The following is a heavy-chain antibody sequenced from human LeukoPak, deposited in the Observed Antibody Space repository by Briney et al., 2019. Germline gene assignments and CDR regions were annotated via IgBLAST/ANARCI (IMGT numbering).Heavy chain of an antibody. CDR1: GYTFTTYA. V-gene: IGHV1-3*01. Sequence: ASVKVSCKASGYTFTTYAMHWVRQAPGQNLEWMGWINAGNGNTKYSQKFQGRVTITRDTSASTAYMELSSLRSEDTAVYYCARDMSSGWSFDYWGQGTLVTVSS. D-gene: IGHD6-19*01. CDR3: ARDMSSGWSFDY. CDR2: INAGNGNT. J-gene: IGHJ4*02.